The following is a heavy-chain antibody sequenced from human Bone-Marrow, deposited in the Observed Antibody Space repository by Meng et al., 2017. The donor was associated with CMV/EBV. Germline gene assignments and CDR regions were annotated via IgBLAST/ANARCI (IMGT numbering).Heavy chain of an antibody. J-gene: IGHJ4*02. Sequence: GESLKISCAASGFTVSSYAMHWVRQAPGKGLEYVSAISSNGGSTYYADSVKGRFTISRDNSKNTLYLQMGSLRAEDMAVYYCARYYYDSSGYFDYWGQGTLVTVSS. D-gene: IGHD3-22*01. CDR3: ARYYYDSSGYFDY. CDR1: GFTVSSYA. CDR2: ISSNGGST. V-gene: IGHV3-64*02.